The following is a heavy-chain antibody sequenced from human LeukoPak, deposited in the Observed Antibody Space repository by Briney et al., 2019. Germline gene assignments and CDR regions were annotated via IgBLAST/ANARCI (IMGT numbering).Heavy chain of an antibody. J-gene: IGHJ4*02. CDR3: AKDPLNGRLQQLVRPLGY. CDR1: GFTFSSYA. Sequence: GGSLRLSCAASGFTFSSYAMSWVRQAPGKGLEWVSAISGSGGSTYYADSVKGRFTISRDNSKNTLYLQMNSLRAEDTAVYYCAKDPLNGRLQQLVRPLGYWGRGTLVTVSS. D-gene: IGHD6-13*01. CDR2: ISGSGGST. V-gene: IGHV3-23*01.